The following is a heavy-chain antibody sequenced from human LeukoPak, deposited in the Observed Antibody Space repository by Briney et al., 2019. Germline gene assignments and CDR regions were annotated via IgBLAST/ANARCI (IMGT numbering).Heavy chain of an antibody. V-gene: IGHV1-8*01. CDR3: ARAIRHQLLSDY. Sequence: ASVTDSSKTSGYTFSNYDIHWVRPATGQGPEWMGWMNPNRATSGYALQFHGRVTMTRDTSISTAYMERSSLRSDDTAVYYCARAIRHQLLSDYWGQGTPDTVSS. J-gene: IGHJ4*02. CDR1: GYTFSNYD. D-gene: IGHD2-2*01. CDR2: MNPNRATS.